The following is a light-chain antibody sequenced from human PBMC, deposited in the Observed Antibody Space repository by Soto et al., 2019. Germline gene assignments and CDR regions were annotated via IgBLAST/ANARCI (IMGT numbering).Light chain of an antibody. J-gene: IGKJ1*01. CDR1: QDISDF. Sequence: DIQMTQSPSAMSASVGDRVTITCRASQDISDFLAWFQQKPGEVPKRLIYAASSLESGVPSRFSGSGSGTEFTLTISSLQPEDFATYFCQKYNGAPQTFGQGTKVDIK. CDR3: QKYNGAPQT. V-gene: IGKV1-17*03. CDR2: AAS.